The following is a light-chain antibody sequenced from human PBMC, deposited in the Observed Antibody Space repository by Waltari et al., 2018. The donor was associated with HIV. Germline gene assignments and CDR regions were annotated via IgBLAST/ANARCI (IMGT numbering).Light chain of an antibody. CDR2: DVT. J-gene: IGLJ3*02. Sequence: QSALTQPRSVSGSPGQSVTVSCTGTSSDIGDYNYVSWYQQHPGKAPKLMIYDVTKRPSGVPDRFSCSKSGNTASLTISGLQAEDEAAYYCCSFAGSYNLVFGGGTKLTVL. V-gene: IGLV2-11*01. CDR3: CSFAGSYNLV. CDR1: SSDIGDYNY.